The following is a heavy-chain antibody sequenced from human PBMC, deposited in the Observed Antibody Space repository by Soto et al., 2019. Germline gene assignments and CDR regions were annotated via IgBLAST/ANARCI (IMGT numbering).Heavy chain of an antibody. CDR2: IIPIFGTA. V-gene: IGHV1-69*13. J-gene: IGHJ5*02. CDR1: GGTFSSYA. Sequence: GASVKVSCKASGGTFSSYAISWVRQAPRQGLEWMGGIIPIFGTANYAQKFQGRVTITADESTSTAYMELSSLRSEDTAVYYCASQLDTAMVTFGSFDPWGQGTLVTVSS. CDR3: ASQLDTAMVTFGSFDP. D-gene: IGHD5-18*01.